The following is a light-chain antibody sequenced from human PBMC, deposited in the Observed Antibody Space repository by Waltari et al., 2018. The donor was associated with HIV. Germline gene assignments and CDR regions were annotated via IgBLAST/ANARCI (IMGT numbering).Light chain of an antibody. V-gene: IGLV2-14*02. J-gene: IGLJ3*02. Sequence: QSALTQPASVSGSPGQSITISCTGIGNGVHTYQLVSWYQQQPDKAPQLIIYDVDTRPSGVSYRFSGSKSGNTASLTISVLQAEDDAYYYCSSYRNNYVLVFGGGTKLTVL. CDR1: GNGVHTYQL. CDR3: SSYRNNYVLV. CDR2: DVD.